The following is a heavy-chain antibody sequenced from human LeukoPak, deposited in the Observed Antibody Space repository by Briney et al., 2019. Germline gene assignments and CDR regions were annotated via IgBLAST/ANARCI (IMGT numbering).Heavy chain of an antibody. CDR1: GGSISSYY. Sequence: SETLSLTCTVSGGSISSYYWSWIRQPPGKGLEWTGYISYSGSTNYNPSLKSRVTMSVDRSRNQFSLKLNSVTAADTAAYYCARHIDNGWYAFWGQGTLVTVSS. V-gene: IGHV4-59*08. J-gene: IGHJ4*02. CDR2: ISYSGST. D-gene: IGHD6-19*01. CDR3: ARHIDNGWYAF.